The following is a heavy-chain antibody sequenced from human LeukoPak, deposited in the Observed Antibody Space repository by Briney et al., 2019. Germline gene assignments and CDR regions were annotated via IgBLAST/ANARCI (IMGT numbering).Heavy chain of an antibody. CDR1: GYTFNKYA. D-gene: IGHD3-22*01. CDR3: AREAPRYYYDSSGYPEPLDY. CDR2: INTNTGNP. Sequence: ASVKVSCKASGYTFNKYAINWVRQAPGQGLEWMGWINTNTGNPTYAQGFTGRFVFSLDTSVSTAYLQISSLKAEDTAVYYCAREAPRYYYDSSGYPEPLDYWGQGTLVTVSS. V-gene: IGHV7-4-1*02. J-gene: IGHJ4*02.